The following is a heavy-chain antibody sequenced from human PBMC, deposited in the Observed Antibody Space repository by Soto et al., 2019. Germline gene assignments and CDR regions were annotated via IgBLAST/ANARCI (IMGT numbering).Heavy chain of an antibody. D-gene: IGHD2-21*01. CDR3: ARAMEIAMASKDNCFDP. Sequence: QVQLVESGGGVVQPGRSLRLSCAASGFTFRSYDIHWVGQAPGKGLEWVAVISNDEKKTYYTDYVKGRLTIYKDNSKSTRFLHVNSLTAEDTAVYYCARAMEIAMASKDNCFDPWGQGTLVTVSS. V-gene: IGHV3-30*14. CDR1: GFTFRSYD. J-gene: IGHJ5*02. CDR2: ISNDEKKT.